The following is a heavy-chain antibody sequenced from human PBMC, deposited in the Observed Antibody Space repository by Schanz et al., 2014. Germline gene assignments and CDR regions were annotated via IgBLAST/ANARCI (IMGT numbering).Heavy chain of an antibody. CDR3: ARGGSGSHYRLDY. V-gene: IGHV3-23*01. J-gene: IGHJ4*02. CDR2: ISGDHRNT. CDR1: GFTFSTHA. Sequence: EMQLLESGGGLIQPGGSLRLSCAASGFTFSTHAMSWVRQAPGKGLEWVSSISGDHRNTFYADSVKGRFTISRDNSKNTVYIQMNSLRAEDTGLYFCARGGSGSHYRLDYWGQGTLVTVSS. D-gene: IGHD1-26*01.